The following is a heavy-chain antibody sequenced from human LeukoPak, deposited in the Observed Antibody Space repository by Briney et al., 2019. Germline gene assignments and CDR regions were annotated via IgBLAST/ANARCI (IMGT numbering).Heavy chain of an antibody. CDR3: ARDYCVRGSPPGGFDP. CDR2: IYYSGST. Sequence: SETLSLTCTVSGGSISSGGYYWSWIRQHPGKGLEWIGYIYYSGSTYYNPSLKSRVTISVDTSKNQFPLKLSSVTAADTAVYYCARDYCVRGSPPGGFDPWGQGTLVTVSS. J-gene: IGHJ5*02. CDR1: GGSISSGGYY. V-gene: IGHV4-31*03. D-gene: IGHD1-26*01.